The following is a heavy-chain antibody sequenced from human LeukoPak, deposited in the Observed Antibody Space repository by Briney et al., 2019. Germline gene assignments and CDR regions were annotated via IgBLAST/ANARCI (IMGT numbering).Heavy chain of an antibody. CDR2: ISGSGGST. V-gene: IGHV3-23*01. CDR1: GFTFSSYA. Sequence: GGSLRLSCAASGFTFSSYAMSWVRQAPGKGLEWVSAISGSGGSTYYADSVEGRFTISRDNSKNTLYLQMNSLRAEDTAVYYCATQDGSGSYYLRYYFDYWGQGTLVTVSS. CDR3: ATQDGSGSYYLRYYFDY. J-gene: IGHJ4*02. D-gene: IGHD3-10*01.